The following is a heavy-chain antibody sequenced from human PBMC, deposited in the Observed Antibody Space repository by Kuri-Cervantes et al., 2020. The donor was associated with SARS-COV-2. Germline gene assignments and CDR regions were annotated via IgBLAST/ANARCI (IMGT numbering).Heavy chain of an antibody. Sequence: SQTLSLTCAVYGGSFSGYYWGWIRQPPGKGLEWIGSIYYSGSTYYNPSLKIRVTISVDTSKNQFSLKLSSVTAADTAVYYCARQGTGYYGSGSYYYYYYGMDVWGQGTTVTVSS. D-gene: IGHD3-10*01. CDR3: ARQGTGYYGSGSYYYYYYGMDV. CDR1: GGSFSGYY. CDR2: IYYSGST. V-gene: IGHV4-39*01. J-gene: IGHJ6*02.